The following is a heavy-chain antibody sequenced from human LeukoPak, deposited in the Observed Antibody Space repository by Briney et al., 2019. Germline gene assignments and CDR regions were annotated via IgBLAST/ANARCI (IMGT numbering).Heavy chain of an antibody. CDR1: GFTFSTSA. D-gene: IGHD3-9*01. Sequence: GGSLRLSCAASGFTFSTSAMNWVRQVPGKGLEWVSSIDYDSSHIYYAASVRGRFTISRDNARDSVYLQMDSLRVEDTAVYYCTRDLLRYLRVGHYDYWGQGTLVAVSS. V-gene: IGHV3-21*01. CDR2: IDYDSSHI. CDR3: TRDLLRYLRVGHYDY. J-gene: IGHJ4*02.